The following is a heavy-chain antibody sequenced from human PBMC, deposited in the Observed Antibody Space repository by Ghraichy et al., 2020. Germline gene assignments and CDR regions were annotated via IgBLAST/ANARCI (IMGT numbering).Heavy chain of an antibody. CDR2: ISSSGRYI. V-gene: IGHV3-21*01. J-gene: IGHJ4*02. D-gene: IGHD3-10*01. Sequence: GESLNISCAASGFTLSSYSMNWVRRAPGKGLEWVSSISSSGRYIYYADSVKDRFTISRDNAKNSLYLQMNSLRAEDTAVYYCARDFVDKYGSGTYWGYWGQGTLVTVSS. CDR3: ARDFVDKYGSGTYWGY. CDR1: GFTLSSYS.